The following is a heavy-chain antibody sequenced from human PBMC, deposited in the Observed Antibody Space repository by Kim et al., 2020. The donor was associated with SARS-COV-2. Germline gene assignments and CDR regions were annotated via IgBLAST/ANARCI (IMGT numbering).Heavy chain of an antibody. CDR3: ARDGGGMWELAYFDY. V-gene: IGHV3-21*01. CDR1: GFTFSSYS. D-gene: IGHD1-26*01. Sequence: GGSLRLSCAASGFTFSSYSMNWVRQAPGKGLEWVSSISSSSSYIYYADSVKGRFTISRDNAKNSLYLQMNSLRAEDTAVYYCARDGGGMWELAYFDYWGQGTLVTVSS. J-gene: IGHJ4*02. CDR2: ISSSSSYI.